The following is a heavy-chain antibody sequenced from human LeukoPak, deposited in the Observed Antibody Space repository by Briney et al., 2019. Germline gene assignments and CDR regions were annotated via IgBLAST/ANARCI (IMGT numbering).Heavy chain of an antibody. CDR2: IWYDGSKK. V-gene: IGHV3-33*01. Sequence: GGSLRLSCATSGFTFSSYGFHWVRQAPIKGLEWVAVIWYDGSKKYYADSVKGRFTISRDDSKNTVYLQMDGLRAEDTAMYYCARDRGDYSDYSDFFDAWGQGTLVTFSS. CDR3: ARDRGDYSDYSDFFDA. J-gene: IGHJ4*02. CDR1: GFTFSSYG. D-gene: IGHD4-11*01.